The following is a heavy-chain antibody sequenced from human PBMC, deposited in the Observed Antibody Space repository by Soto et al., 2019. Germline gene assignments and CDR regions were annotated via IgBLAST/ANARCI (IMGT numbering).Heavy chain of an antibody. V-gene: IGHV3-53*01. CDR3: ATRGPSRDGYNHDAFDI. Sequence: PEGSLRLSCAASGFTVSSNYMSWVRQAPGKGLEWVSVIYSGGSTYYADSVKGRFTISRDNSKNTLYLQMNSLRAEDTAVYYCATRGPSRDGYNHDAFDIWGQGTMVTVSS. J-gene: IGHJ3*02. D-gene: IGHD5-12*01. CDR2: IYSGGST. CDR1: GFTVSSNY.